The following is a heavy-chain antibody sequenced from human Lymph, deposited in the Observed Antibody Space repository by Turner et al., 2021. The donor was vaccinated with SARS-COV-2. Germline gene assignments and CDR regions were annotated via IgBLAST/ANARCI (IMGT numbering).Heavy chain of an antibody. V-gene: IGHV3-15*01. CDR3: TTGWFTGTYGDHFDY. Sequence: EVQLVESGGGLVKPGGSLRLSCAASGVTFNNAWMSWVRQAPGKGLEWVGRIKSKIDGGTTDYAAPVKGRFTISRDDSKNTLYLQMNSLKTEDTAVYYCTTGWFTGTYGDHFDYWGQGTLVTVSS. CDR2: IKSKIDGGTT. D-gene: IGHD1-7*01. J-gene: IGHJ4*02. CDR1: GVTFNNAW.